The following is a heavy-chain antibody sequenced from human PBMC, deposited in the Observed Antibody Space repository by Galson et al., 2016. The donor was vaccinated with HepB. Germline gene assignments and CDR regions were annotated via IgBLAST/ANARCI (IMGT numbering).Heavy chain of an antibody. CDR3: ARHLTMVVKDYFDY. D-gene: IGHD4-23*01. CDR1: GASISSGGYY. V-gene: IGHV4-31*03. CDR2: IYYSGST. Sequence: TLSLTCTVSGASISSGGYYWTWIRQHPGKGLEWIGYIYYSGSTFYNPSLKSRVTISVDTSKNQFSLKLNSVTAADTAVYYCARHLTMVVKDYFDYWGQGTLVTVSS. J-gene: IGHJ4*02.